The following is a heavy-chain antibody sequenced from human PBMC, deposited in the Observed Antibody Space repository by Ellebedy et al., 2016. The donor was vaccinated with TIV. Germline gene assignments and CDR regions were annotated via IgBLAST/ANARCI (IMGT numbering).Heavy chain of an antibody. CDR2: ISYEVHNK. V-gene: IGHV3-30*03. CDR3: AREFLGHSPASTDY. CDR1: GSIFSSYG. J-gene: IGHJ4*02. D-gene: IGHD1-26*01. Sequence: GESLKISXAASGSIFSSYGFVWVRQAQGKGLEWVAAISYEVHNKDYADSVKGRFTISRDNSKSVVFLEMNNLTTEDTATYYCAREFLGHSPASTDYWGQGTRVTVS.